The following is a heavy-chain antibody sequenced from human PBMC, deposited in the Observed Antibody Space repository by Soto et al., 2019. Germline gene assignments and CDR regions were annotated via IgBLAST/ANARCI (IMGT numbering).Heavy chain of an antibody. CDR1: GGSISSYY. D-gene: IGHD2-21*02. Sequence: SETLSLTCTVSGGSISSYYWSWFRQPPGKGLEWIGYMYNTGSTVYNPSLKSRVTISVDTSKNQFYLKVNSVTAADTAVYYCSRDLWGYCGTDCYPLDVWGQGTTVTVS. J-gene: IGHJ6*02. V-gene: IGHV4-59*01. CDR3: SRDLWGYCGTDCYPLDV. CDR2: MYNTGST.